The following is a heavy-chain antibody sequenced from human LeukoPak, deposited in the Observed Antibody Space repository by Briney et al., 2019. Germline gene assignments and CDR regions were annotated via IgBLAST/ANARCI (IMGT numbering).Heavy chain of an antibody. Sequence: SQTLSLTCTVSGGSISSGGYYLSWIRQHPGKGLEWIVYIYYSGSTYYNPSLTSRVTISVDTSKNQFSLKLSSVTAADTAVYYCARGGLIVVVPAAAFRKGGYFDYWGQGTLVTVSS. D-gene: IGHD2-2*01. J-gene: IGHJ4*02. CDR3: ARGGLIVVVPAAAFRKGGYFDY. V-gene: IGHV4-31*03. CDR2: IYYSGST. CDR1: GGSISSGGYY.